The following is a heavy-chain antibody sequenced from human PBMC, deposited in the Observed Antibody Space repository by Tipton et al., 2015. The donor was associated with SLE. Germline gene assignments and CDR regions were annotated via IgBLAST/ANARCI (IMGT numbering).Heavy chain of an antibody. CDR3: ARGAYYDFWSGSLFDF. CDR2: IYYSGTT. D-gene: IGHD3-3*01. Sequence: TLSLTCTVSGGSISSYYWNWLRQPPGKGLEWIGYIYYSGTTNYNPSLKSRVTISVDTSKNQFSLRLSSVTAAGTAVYYCARGAYYDFWSGSLFDFWGQGTLVTVSS. V-gene: IGHV4-59*01. J-gene: IGHJ4*02. CDR1: GGSISSYY.